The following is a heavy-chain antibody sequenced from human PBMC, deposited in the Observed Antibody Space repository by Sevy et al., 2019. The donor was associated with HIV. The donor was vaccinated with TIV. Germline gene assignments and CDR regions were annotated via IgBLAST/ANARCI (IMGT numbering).Heavy chain of an antibody. CDR2: ISGSGGST. Sequence: GGSLRLSCAASGFSFSSYAMSWVRQTPGKGLEWVSAISGSGGSTYYADSVKGRFTVSRDNSKNTLYLQMNSLRAEDSAVYYCAKDQGGYNYAPGYWGQGTLVTVSS. CDR3: AKDQGGYNYAPGY. D-gene: IGHD5-18*01. V-gene: IGHV3-23*01. J-gene: IGHJ4*02. CDR1: GFSFSSYA.